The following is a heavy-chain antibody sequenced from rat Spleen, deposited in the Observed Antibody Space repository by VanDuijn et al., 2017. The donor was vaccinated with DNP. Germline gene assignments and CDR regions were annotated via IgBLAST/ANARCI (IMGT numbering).Heavy chain of an antibody. J-gene: IGHJ2*01. Sequence: EMHLVESGGGLVQPGRSLKLSCLASGFTFSDYNMAWVRQAPKRGLEWVATILYDGIRTYYRDSVKGRFTISRDNAKSTLYLQMDSLMSEDTATYYCTSHHTTGDFDYWGQGVMVTVSS. CDR1: GFTFSDYN. CDR3: TSHHTTGDFDY. CDR2: ILYDGIRT. D-gene: IGHD1-7*01. V-gene: IGHV5S10*01.